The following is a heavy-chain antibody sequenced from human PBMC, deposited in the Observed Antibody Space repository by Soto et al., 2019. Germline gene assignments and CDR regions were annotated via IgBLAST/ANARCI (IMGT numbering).Heavy chain of an antibody. D-gene: IGHD6-6*01. J-gene: IGHJ5*02. CDR3: ARGVTLEAALGWFDP. CDR1: GGSFSGYY. V-gene: IGHV4-34*01. CDR2: INHSGST. Sequence: QVQLQQWGAGLLKPSETLSLTCAVYGGSFSGYYWSWIRQPPGKGLEWIGEINHSGSTNYNPSLKSRVTISVDTSKNQFSLKLSSVTAADTAVYYCARGVTLEAALGWFDPWGQGTLVTVSS.